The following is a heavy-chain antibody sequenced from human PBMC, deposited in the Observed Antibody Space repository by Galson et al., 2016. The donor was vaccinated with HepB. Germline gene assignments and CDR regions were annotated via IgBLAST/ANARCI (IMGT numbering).Heavy chain of an antibody. J-gene: IGHJ4*02. CDR3: ARVYCSSTSCQPGAY. D-gene: IGHD2-2*01. CDR2: IKQDGSEM. CDR1: GFTFSGFW. Sequence: SLRLSCAASGFTFSGFWMSWVRQAPGKGLEWVANIKQDGSEMYYVDSVKGRFTISRDNAKNSLYPQMNSLRAEDTAVYYCARVYCSSTSCQPGAYWGQGTLVTVSS. V-gene: IGHV3-7*01.